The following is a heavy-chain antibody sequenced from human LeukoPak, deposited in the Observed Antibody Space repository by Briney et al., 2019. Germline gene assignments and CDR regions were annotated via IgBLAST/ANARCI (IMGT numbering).Heavy chain of an antibody. Sequence: ASVKVSCKASGYTFTSYYMHWVRQAPGQGLEWMGIINPSGGSTSYAQKFQGRVTMTRDTSTSTVYMELSSLRSGDTAVYYCARFNYDSSGYYFGYFDYWGQGTLVTVSS. J-gene: IGHJ4*02. D-gene: IGHD3-22*01. CDR2: INPSGGST. CDR3: ARFNYDSSGYYFGYFDY. V-gene: IGHV1-46*01. CDR1: GYTFTSYY.